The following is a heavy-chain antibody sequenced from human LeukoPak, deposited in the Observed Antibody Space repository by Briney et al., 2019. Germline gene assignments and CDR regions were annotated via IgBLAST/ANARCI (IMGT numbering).Heavy chain of an antibody. Sequence: GGSLRLSCAASGFTFSSYSMNWVRQAPGKGLEWVSYISSSSSTIYYADSVKGRFTISRDNAKNSLYLQMNSLRAEDTAVYYCAGEGGLEYSSSPFDYWGQGTLVTVSS. CDR3: AGEGGLEYSSSPFDY. CDR2: ISSSSSTI. D-gene: IGHD6-6*01. V-gene: IGHV3-48*01. J-gene: IGHJ4*02. CDR1: GFTFSSYS.